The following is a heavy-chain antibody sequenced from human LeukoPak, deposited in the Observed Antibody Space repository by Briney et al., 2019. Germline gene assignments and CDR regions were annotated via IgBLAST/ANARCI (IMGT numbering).Heavy chain of an antibody. CDR1: VFTFSSYW. V-gene: IGHV3-74*01. CDR3: AKDLERYCSGGSCYSKE. Sequence: GGSLRLSCAASVFTFSSYWIHCVRQAPGEGVGWVSRINIEGSSTYYADSVKGGFTISTDNSKNPLYLQLNSLRAEDTAVYYCAKDLERYCSGGSCYSKEWGPGTLVTVSS. J-gene: IGHJ4*02. CDR2: INIEGSST. D-gene: IGHD2-15*01.